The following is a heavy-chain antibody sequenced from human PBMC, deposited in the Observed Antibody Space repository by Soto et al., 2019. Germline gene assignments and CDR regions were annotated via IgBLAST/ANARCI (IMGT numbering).Heavy chain of an antibody. CDR1: AFSLSARRVG. CDR2: IYWDDDK. J-gene: IGHJ4*02. CDR3: AHTQIKYSRPFDY. Sequence: PTQGLALRCTFSAFSLSARRVGGGWTRHPPGKALEWLALIYWDDDKRYSPSLKSRLTITKDTSKNQVVLTMTNMDPVDTATYYCAHTQIKYSRPFDYWGQGTLVTVSS. D-gene: IGHD6-13*01. V-gene: IGHV2-5*02.